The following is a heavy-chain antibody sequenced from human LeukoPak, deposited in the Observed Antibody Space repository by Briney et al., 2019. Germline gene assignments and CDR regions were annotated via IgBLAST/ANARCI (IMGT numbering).Heavy chain of an antibody. V-gene: IGHV4-4*02. J-gene: IGHJ4*02. Sequence: SGTLSLTCAVSGGSISSNNWWWSWVRQLPGKGLEWIGEIYHSGSTNYNPSLKSRVTISVDTSKNQFSLKLSSVTDADTAVYYCARHRVGASRDFDYWGQGTLVTVSS. CDR1: GGSISSNNW. CDR2: IYHSGST. CDR3: ARHRVGASRDFDY. D-gene: IGHD1-26*01.